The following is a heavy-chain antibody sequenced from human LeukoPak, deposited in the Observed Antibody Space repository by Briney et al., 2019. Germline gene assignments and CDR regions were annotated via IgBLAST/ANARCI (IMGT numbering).Heavy chain of an antibody. V-gene: IGHV4-4*07. CDR3: ARFRNQQLNFGY. J-gene: IGHJ4*02. D-gene: IGHD5-18*01. Sequence: SETLSLTCTVSGGSISNYYWSWIRQPAGKGLEWIGRIYTGRSTNYNPSLKSRVTMSVDTSKNQFSLKLSSVTAADTAVYYCARFRNQQLNFGYWGQGTLVTVSS. CDR1: GGSISNYY. CDR2: IYTGRST.